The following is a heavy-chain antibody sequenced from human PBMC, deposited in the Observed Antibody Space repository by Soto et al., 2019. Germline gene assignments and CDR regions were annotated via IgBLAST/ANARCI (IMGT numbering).Heavy chain of an antibody. CDR3: AKDRIAARGFAFDY. CDR2: ISWNSGDT. D-gene: IGHD6-25*01. CDR1: GFNFDDYA. J-gene: IGHJ4*02. Sequence: GGSLSLSSAASGFNFDDYAMHWVRQAPGKGLEWVSGISWNSGDTDYVDSVKGRFTISRDNAKNSLYLQMNSLRPEDTAFYYCAKDRIAARGFAFDYWGQGTLVTVSS. V-gene: IGHV3-9*01.